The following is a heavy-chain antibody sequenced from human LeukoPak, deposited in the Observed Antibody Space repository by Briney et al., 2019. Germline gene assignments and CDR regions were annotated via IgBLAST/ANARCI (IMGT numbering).Heavy chain of an antibody. CDR1: GFTFSSYT. CDR2: IKQDGSEK. D-gene: IGHD2-2*01. V-gene: IGHV3-7*01. CDR3: ASHSVGVLPIATFDY. Sequence: GGSLRLSCAASGFTFSSYTMNWVRQAPGKGLEWVANIKQDGSEKYYVDSVKGRFTISRDNAKNSLFLQMNSLKDEDTAVYYCASHSVGVLPIATFDYWGQGTLVTVSS. J-gene: IGHJ4*02.